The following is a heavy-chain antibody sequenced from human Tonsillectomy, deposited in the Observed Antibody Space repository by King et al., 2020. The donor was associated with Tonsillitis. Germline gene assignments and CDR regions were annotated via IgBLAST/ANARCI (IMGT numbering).Heavy chain of an antibody. CDR2: IIPIFGTA. D-gene: IGHD3-10*01. V-gene: IGHV1-69*01. CDR1: GGTFSSYA. CDR3: ARDGGFVDRAPNYDAFDT. Sequence: QLVQSGAEVKKPGSSVKVSCKASGGTFSSYAISWVRQAPGQGLEWMGGIIPIFGTANYAQKFQGRLTITADESTSTAYMELSSLRSEDTAVYYCARDGGFVDRAPNYDAFDTWGQGTMVTVSS. J-gene: IGHJ3*02.